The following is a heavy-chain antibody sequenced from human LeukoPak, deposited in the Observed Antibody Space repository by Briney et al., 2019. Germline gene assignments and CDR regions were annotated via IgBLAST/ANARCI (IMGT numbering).Heavy chain of an antibody. V-gene: IGHV3-15*01. CDR1: GFTFSNAW. CDR2: IKSKTDGGTT. J-gene: IGHJ4*02. D-gene: IGHD3-10*01. Sequence: GGSLRLSCAASGFTFSNAWMSWVRQAPGKGLEWVGRIKSKTDGGTTDYAAPVKGRFTISRDDSKNTLYLQMNSLKTEDTAAYYCTTFLAMVRGGGGFDYWGQGTLVTVSS. CDR3: TTFLAMVRGGGGFDY.